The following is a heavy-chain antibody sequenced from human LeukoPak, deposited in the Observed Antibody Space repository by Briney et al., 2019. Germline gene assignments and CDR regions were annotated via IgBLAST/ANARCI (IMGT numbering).Heavy chain of an antibody. V-gene: IGHV3-15*04. CDR3: TTYGSGRKFDY. CDR2: IESKTDGGTT. Sequence: GGSHSLSCAASGFSFSDAWMSWVRQIPGKGLEWVGRIESKTDGGTTDYAAPVKGRFTISRDDSTNTLYLQMNSLKSEDTAVYYCTTYGSGRKFDYWGQGILVTVSS. D-gene: IGHD3-10*01. J-gene: IGHJ4*02. CDR1: GFSFSDAW.